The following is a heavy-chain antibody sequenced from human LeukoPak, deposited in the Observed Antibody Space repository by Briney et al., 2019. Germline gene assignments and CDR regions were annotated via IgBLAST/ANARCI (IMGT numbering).Heavy chain of an antibody. J-gene: IGHJ4*02. V-gene: IGHV3-15*01. CDR2: IRSKTDGGTT. Sequence: GRSLRLSCAASGFTFSNAWMTWVRQAPGKGLGWVGRIRSKTDGGTTDYAAPVKGRFTISRDDSGGTLYLQMNSLKTEDTAVYYCTTWAAAAGLDWGQGTLVTVSS. CDR1: GFTFSNAW. CDR3: TTWAAAAGLD. D-gene: IGHD6-13*01.